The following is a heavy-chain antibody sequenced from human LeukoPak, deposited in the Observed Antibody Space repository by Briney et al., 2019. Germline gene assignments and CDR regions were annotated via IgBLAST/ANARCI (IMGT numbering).Heavy chain of an antibody. CDR3: ARRIAAAGTGADFDY. CDR2: IYYSGST. J-gene: IGHJ4*02. CDR1: GGSISSYY. V-gene: IGHV4-59*12. Sequence: SETLSLTCTVSGGSISSYYWSWIRQPPGKGLEWIGYIYYSGSTNYNPSLKSRVTISVDTSKNQFSLKLSSVTAADTAVYYCARRIAAAGTGADFDYWGQGTLVTVSS. D-gene: IGHD6-13*01.